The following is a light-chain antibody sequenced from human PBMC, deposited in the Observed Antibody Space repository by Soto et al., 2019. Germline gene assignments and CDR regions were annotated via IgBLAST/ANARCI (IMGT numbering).Light chain of an antibody. CDR2: DAS. Sequence: DIVLTQSPATLYLSPGERATLSCRASQSVSRDFAWYQQKPGQAPRLLIYDASNRATGIPARFSGSGSGTYFTLTINSLQPEDFAVYYCQHRHNFGPGTKVDFK. CDR3: QHRHN. CDR1: QSVSRD. V-gene: IGKV3-11*01. J-gene: IGKJ3*01.